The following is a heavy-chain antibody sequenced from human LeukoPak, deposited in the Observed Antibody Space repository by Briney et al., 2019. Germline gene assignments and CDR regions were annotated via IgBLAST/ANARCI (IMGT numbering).Heavy chain of an antibody. CDR2: IWYDGSNK. Sequence: GKSLRLSCAASGFTFSNYGMHWVRQAPGKGLEWVALIWYDGSNKYYTDSVKGRLTISRDNSKDTLFLQMNSLRAEDTAVYYCAREGPRGNSQFDYWGQGTLVTVSS. CDR1: GFTFSNYG. CDR3: AREGPRGNSQFDY. J-gene: IGHJ4*02. D-gene: IGHD4-23*01. V-gene: IGHV3-33*01.